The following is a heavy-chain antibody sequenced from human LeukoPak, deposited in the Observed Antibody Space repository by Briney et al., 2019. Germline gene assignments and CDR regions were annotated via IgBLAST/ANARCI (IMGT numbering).Heavy chain of an antibody. J-gene: IGHJ4*02. CDR3: ARGGGIQLWGFVY. CDR2: INHSGST. CDR1: GGSFSGYY. V-gene: IGHV4-34*01. D-gene: IGHD5-18*01. Sequence: SETLSLTCGVYGGSFSGYYWSWIRQPPGKGLEWIWEINHSGSTNYNPSLKSRVSISVDTSKNQFSLKLSSVTAADTAVYYCARGGGIQLWGFVYWGQGTLVTVSS.